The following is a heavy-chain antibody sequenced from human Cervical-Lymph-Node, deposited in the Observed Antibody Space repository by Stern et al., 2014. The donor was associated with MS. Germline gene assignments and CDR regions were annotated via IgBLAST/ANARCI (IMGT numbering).Heavy chain of an antibody. CDR3: ARAGGSKDDF. D-gene: IGHD3-10*01. CDR1: GFTFSDYY. CDR2: ISGRDGTI. Sequence: VQLVESGGGLVKPGGSLRLSCAASGFTFSDYYMNWIRQAPGKGLEWVSYISGRDGTIFYADSVKERFTISRHNAKQTLYLQIHSLRDEDTAVYYCARAGGSKDDFWGQGTLVTVSS. J-gene: IGHJ4*02. V-gene: IGHV3-11*01.